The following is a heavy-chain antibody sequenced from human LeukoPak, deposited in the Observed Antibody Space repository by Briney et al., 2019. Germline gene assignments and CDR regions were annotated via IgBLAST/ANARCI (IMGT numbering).Heavy chain of an antibody. CDR2: IYTSGST. CDR3: ARQKPTVTNDY. V-gene: IGHV4-61*02. Sequence: SQTLSLTCTVSGGSISSGSYYWSWIRQPAGKGLEWIGRIYTSGSTNYNPSLKSRVTISVDTSKNQFSLKLSSVTAADTAVYYCARQKPTVTNDYWGQGTLVTVSS. D-gene: IGHD4-11*01. CDR1: GGSISSGSYY. J-gene: IGHJ4*02.